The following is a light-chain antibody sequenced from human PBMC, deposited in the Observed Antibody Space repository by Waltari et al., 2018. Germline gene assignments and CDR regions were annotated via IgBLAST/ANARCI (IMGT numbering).Light chain of an antibody. V-gene: IGKV1-17*01. J-gene: IGKJ1*01. Sequence: DIQMTPSPSSLSASVGDRVTSTCRASQGIRRALGWYQQKPGQSPKRLIYDASSLQSGVPSRFSGSGSGTVFTLTISSLQPEDFATYYCLQHNNYPWTFGQGTKVEIK. CDR3: LQHNNYPWT. CDR2: DAS. CDR1: QGIRRA.